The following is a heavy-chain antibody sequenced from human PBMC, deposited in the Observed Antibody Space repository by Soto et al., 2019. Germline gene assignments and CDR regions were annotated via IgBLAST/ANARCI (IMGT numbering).Heavy chain of an antibody. D-gene: IGHD6-13*01. Sequence: EVHLLESGGGLVQTGGSLRLSCTASGFTFSTYTMSWVRQAPGKGLEWVSVISGTGSSTYYEDSVKGRFTISRDNSXNXAYLRVSSLRAEDTAVYRCAIDGTAVGTRYSWYFDAWGRRTLVTFSS. CDR1: GFTFSTYT. CDR2: ISGTGSST. J-gene: IGHJ2*01. V-gene: IGHV3-23*01. CDR3: AIDGTAVGTRYSWYFDA.